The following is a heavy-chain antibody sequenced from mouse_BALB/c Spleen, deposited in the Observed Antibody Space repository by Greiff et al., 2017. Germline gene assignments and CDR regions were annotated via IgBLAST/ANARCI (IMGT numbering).Heavy chain of an antibody. V-gene: IGHV1-82*01. D-gene: IGHD2-1*01. CDR2: IYPGDGDT. J-gene: IGHJ3*01. CDR3: AREDGNFAY. CDR1: GYAFSSSW. Sequence: QVQLQQSGPELVKPGASVKISCKASGYAFSSSWMNWVKQRPGQGLEWIGRIYPGDGDTNYNGKFKGKATLTADKSSSTAYMQLSSLTSVDSAVYFCAREDGNFAYWGQGTLVTVSA.